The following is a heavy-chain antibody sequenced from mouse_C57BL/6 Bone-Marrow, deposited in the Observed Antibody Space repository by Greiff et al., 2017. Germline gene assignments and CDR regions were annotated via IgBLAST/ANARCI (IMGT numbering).Heavy chain of an antibody. J-gene: IGHJ2*01. CDR3: TTRRDSSGYVDYFDY. CDR1: GFNIKDDY. CDR2: IDPENGDT. V-gene: IGHV14-4*01. D-gene: IGHD3-2*02. Sequence: VQLQQSGAELVRPGASVKLSCTASGFNIKDDYMHWVKQRPEQGLEWIGWIDPENGDTEYASKFQGKATITADTSSNTAYLQLSSLTSEDTAVYYCTTRRDSSGYVDYFDYWGQGTTLTVSS.